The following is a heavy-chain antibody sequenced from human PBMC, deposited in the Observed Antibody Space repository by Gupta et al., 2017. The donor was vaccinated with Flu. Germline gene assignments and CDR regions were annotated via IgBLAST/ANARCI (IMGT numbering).Heavy chain of an antibody. CDR1: GYTFTGYY. V-gene: IGHV1-2*02. Sequence: QVQLVQSGAEVKKPGASVNVSCKASGYTFTGYYMHWVRQAPGQGLEWMGWINPNSGGTNYAQKFQGRVTMTRDTSISTAYMELSRLRSDDTAVYYCARNKYDFWSGFGRGDSAEFDPWGQGTLVTVSS. CDR3: ARNKYDFWSGFGRGDSAEFDP. J-gene: IGHJ5*02. D-gene: IGHD3-3*01. CDR2: INPNSGGT.